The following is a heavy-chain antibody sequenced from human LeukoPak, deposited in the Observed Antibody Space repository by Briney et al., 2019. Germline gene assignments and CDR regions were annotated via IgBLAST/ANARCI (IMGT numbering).Heavy chain of an antibody. CDR1: GFTFITYA. CDR3: VKGYSSGWTREYYGMDV. V-gene: IGHV3-23*01. J-gene: IGHJ6*02. D-gene: IGHD6-19*01. CDR2: ISAGGAGT. Sequence: PGGSLRLSCAASGFTFITYAMTWVRQAPGKGLDWVSTISAGGAGTYYADSVKGRFTISRDNSKNTLYLQMNSLRAEDTALYYCVKGYSSGWTREYYGMDVWGQGTTVTASS.